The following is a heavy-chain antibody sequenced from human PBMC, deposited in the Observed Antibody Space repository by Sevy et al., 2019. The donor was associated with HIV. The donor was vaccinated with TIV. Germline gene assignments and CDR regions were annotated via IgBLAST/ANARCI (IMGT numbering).Heavy chain of an antibody. Sequence: GESLKISCAASGFTFADHAFHWVRQAPGKGLEWVAIISFDGRNKRLDESVKGRFTISRDDSKNTVYLQMTSLRPEDTAVYYCARDHCTDGACFRSGYFDYWGQGTLVTVSS. J-gene: IGHJ4*02. V-gene: IGHV3-30*04. D-gene: IGHD2-8*01. CDR2: ISFDGRNK. CDR1: GFTFADHA. CDR3: ARDHCTDGACFRSGYFDY.